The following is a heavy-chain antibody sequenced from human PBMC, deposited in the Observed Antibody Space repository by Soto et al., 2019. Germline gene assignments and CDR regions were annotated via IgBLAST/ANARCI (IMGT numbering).Heavy chain of an antibody. CDR1: GYIFTNYD. CDR2: MNPNNGNT. Sequence: QVQLVQSGAEVKKPGASVKVSCEASGYIFTNYDINWVRQATGQGLEWMGGMNPNNGNTGYAQKFQGRVTMTRNTSISTAYMELSSLRSEDTAVYYCARVPEAYNRMWCLHWGQGSLVTVSS. J-gene: IGHJ1*01. D-gene: IGHD2-21*01. CDR3: ARVPEAYNRMWCLH. V-gene: IGHV1-8*01.